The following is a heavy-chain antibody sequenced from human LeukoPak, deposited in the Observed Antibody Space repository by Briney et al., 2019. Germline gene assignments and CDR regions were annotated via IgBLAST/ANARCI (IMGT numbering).Heavy chain of an antibody. J-gene: IGHJ4*02. CDR3: ARAVGYFDHSLDY. D-gene: IGHD3-9*01. CDR1: GGSISSSNW. CDR2: IYHSGGT. Sequence: PSETLSLTCAVSGGSISSSNWWSWVRQPPGKGLEWIGEIYHSGGTNYIPSLKSRVTISVDKSKNQFSLKLSSVTAADTAVYYCARAVGYFDHSLDYWGQGTLVTVSS. V-gene: IGHV4-4*02.